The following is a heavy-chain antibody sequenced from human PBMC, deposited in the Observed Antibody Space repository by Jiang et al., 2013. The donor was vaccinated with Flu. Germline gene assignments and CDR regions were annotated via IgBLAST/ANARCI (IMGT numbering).Heavy chain of an antibody. CDR2: ISSSSSTI. V-gene: IGHV3-48*02. D-gene: IGHD3-3*01. CDR3: ARDAGYYDFWSGYYNPAGFDY. J-gene: IGHJ4*02. Sequence: GGLVQPGGSLRLSCAASGFTFSSYSMNWVRQAPGKGLEWVSYISSSSSTIYYADSVKGRFTISRDNAKNSLYLQMNSLRDEDTAVYYCARDAGYYDFWSGYYNPAGFDYWGQGTLVTVSS. CDR1: GFTFSSYS.